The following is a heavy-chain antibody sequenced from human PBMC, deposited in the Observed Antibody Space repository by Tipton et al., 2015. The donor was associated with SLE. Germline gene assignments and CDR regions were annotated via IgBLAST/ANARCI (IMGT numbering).Heavy chain of an antibody. V-gene: IGHV3-30*04. Sequence: RSLRLSCAASGFTFSTYAMHWVRQAPGKGLEWVAVISYDGSNKYYTDSVKGRFTLSRDNSKNTLYLQMNSLRAEDTAVYYCASELLDAFDFWGQGTMVTVSS. CDR3: ASELLDAFDF. CDR2: ISYDGSNK. J-gene: IGHJ3*01. CDR1: GFTFSTYA.